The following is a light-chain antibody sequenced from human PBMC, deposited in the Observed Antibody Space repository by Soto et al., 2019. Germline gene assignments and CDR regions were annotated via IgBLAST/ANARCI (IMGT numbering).Light chain of an antibody. Sequence: IVMTQSPASLSVSLGESGTLSCWASQSISTNLAWYQQKPGQAPRLPIYGASTSATGISARLRGSGSGTEFTLTICSLQSEDFAFYYCQQYNTWPPLTLGPGTRLDIK. CDR3: QQYNTWPPLT. V-gene: IGKV3-15*01. CDR2: GAS. CDR1: QSISTN. J-gene: IGKJ3*01.